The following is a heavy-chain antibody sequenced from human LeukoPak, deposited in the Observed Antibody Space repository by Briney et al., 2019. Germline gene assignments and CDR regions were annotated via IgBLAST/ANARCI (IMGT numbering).Heavy chain of an antibody. D-gene: IGHD3-3*01. CDR1: GYTFTGYY. CDR3: ARDNSHYDFWSGYYPHDAFDI. V-gene: IGHV1-2*02. CDR2: INPNSGGT. Sequence: ASVKVSCKASGYTFTGYYMHWVRQAPGQGLEWMGWINPNSGGTNYAQKFQGRVTMTRDTSISTAYMELSGLRSDDTAVYYCARDNSHYDFWSGYYPHDAFDIWGQGTMVTVSS. J-gene: IGHJ3*02.